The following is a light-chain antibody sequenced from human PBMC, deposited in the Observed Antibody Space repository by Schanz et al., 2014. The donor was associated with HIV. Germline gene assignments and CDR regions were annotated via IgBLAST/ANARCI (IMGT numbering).Light chain of an antibody. Sequence: QSALTQPTSVSGSPGQSITISCTGASMAFSSSNFVSWYQQHPGEAPRLIIYDVTSRPSGVPDRFSGSKSGNTASLTISGLQPEDEADYYCNSYSHSNTYVFGSGTKLTVL. CDR1: SMAFSSSNF. V-gene: IGLV2-14*03. CDR3: NSYSHSNTYV. CDR2: DVT. J-gene: IGLJ1*01.